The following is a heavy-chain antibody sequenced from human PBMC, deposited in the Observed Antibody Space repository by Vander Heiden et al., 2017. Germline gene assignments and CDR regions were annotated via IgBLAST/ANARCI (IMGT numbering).Heavy chain of an antibody. Sequence: VQLQESGPGLVKPSETLSLTCTVSGGSISSHYWMWIRQPPGKGLEWVGYINYSGGTNYNPSLKSRVTISVDKSKNQFSLTLRSVTAADTAAYYCAGGYNIDYWGQGTLVTVSS. CDR1: GGSISSHY. CDR3: AGGYNIDY. J-gene: IGHJ4*02. CDR2: INYSGGT. D-gene: IGHD1-26*01. V-gene: IGHV4-59*11.